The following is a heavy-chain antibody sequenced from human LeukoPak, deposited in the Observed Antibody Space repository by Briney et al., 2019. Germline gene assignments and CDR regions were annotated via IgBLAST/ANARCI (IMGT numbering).Heavy chain of an antibody. D-gene: IGHD3-22*01. V-gene: IGHV3-21*01. Sequence: GGSLRLSCAASGFTFSSYSMNWVRQAPGKGLEWVSCISSGDTYIYYADSVKGRFTISRDNAKNTLYLQMNSLRADDTAVYYCARVDDTSGQNWFDPWGQGTLVTVSS. CDR2: ISSGDTYI. CDR1: GFTFSSYS. CDR3: ARVDDTSGQNWFDP. J-gene: IGHJ5*02.